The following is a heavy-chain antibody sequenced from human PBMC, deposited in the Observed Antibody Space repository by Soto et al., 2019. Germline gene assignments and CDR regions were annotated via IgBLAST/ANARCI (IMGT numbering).Heavy chain of an antibody. Sequence: KTSETLSLTCAVSGGSFTSNNWWTWVRQPPGQGLEWIGEIYRTGSTNYNPSLKSRVTISLDKSENQFSLKVTSLTAADTAVYYCGSRDPGTSVDYWGQGTLVTVAS. CDR1: GGSFTSNNW. J-gene: IGHJ4*02. D-gene: IGHD1-7*01. CDR3: GSRDPGTSVDY. V-gene: IGHV4-4*02. CDR2: IYRTGST.